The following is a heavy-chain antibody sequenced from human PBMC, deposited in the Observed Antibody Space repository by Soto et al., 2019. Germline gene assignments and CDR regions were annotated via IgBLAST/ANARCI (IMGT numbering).Heavy chain of an antibody. CDR1: GGSFSGYY. D-gene: IGHD4-17*01. CDR2: INHSGTT. V-gene: IGHV4-34*01. J-gene: IGHJ4*02. Sequence: QVQLQQWGAGLLKPSETLSLTCAVYGGSFSGYYWSWIRQPPGKGLEWIGQINHSGTTNYNPSLKSRVTISVDTSKHRFSLKLSSVTAADTAVYYCANIPSGYGDYEAANWGKGTLVTVSS. CDR3: ANIPSGYGDYEAAN.